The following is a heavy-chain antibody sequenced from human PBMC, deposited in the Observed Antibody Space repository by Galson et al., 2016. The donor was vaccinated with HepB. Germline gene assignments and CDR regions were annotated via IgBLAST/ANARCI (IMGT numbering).Heavy chain of an antibody. CDR1: GYSFTSDG. CDR3: AREGVCSDGSCYSGFDY. D-gene: IGHD2-15*01. J-gene: IGHJ4*02. V-gene: IGHV1-18*04. CDR2: ISPYNGNS. Sequence: VQVSCKASGYSFTSDGISWVRQAPGQGLEWMGWISPYNGNSSYAQKFQGRVTMTTDTSTNTAYMELRSLRSDDTAVYYCAREGVCSDGSCYSGFDYWGQGTPVTVSS.